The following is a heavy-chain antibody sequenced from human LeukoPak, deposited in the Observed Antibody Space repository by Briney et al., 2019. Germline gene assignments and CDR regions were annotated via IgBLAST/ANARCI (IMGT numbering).Heavy chain of an antibody. V-gene: IGHV4-34*01. CDR1: GGSFSGYY. Sequence: SETLSLTCAVYGGSFSGYYWSWIRQPPGKGLEWIGEINHSGSTNYNPSLKSRVTISVDTPKNQFSLKLSSVTAADTAVYYCAMTGIAVAGLSYWGQGTLVTVSS. CDR2: INHSGST. CDR3: AMTGIAVAGLSY. J-gene: IGHJ4*02. D-gene: IGHD6-19*01.